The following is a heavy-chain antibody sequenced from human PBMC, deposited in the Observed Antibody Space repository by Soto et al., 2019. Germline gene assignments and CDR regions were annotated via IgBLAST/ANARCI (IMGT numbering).Heavy chain of an antibody. Sequence: QVQLQESGPGLVKPSQTLSLTCTVSGGSISSGGYYWSWIRQHPGKGLEWIGYIYYSGSTYYNPSLKSRVSISVDTSKNQFSLKLSSVTAADTAVYYCARGYSSGLYNWFDPWGQGTLVTVSS. D-gene: IGHD3-22*01. CDR2: IYYSGST. CDR3: ARGYSSGLYNWFDP. V-gene: IGHV4-31*03. J-gene: IGHJ5*02. CDR1: GGSISSGGYY.